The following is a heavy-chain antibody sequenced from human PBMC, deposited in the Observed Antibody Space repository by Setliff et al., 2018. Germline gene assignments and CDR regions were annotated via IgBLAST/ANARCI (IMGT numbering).Heavy chain of an antibody. CDR3: ASGGGWIQLFDY. Sequence: GSLRLSCEASGFIFKNHALTWVRQVPGKGLEWVSAVSGGGDYTYYADSVKGRFTISRDNAKNSLYLQMNSLRAEDTAVYYCASGGGWIQLFDYWGLGTQVTVSS. V-gene: IGHV3-23*01. CDR1: GFIFKNHA. D-gene: IGHD5-18*01. CDR2: VSGGGDYT. J-gene: IGHJ4*02.